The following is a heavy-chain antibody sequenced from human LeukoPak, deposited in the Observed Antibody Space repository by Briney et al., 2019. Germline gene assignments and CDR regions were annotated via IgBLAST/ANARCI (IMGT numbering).Heavy chain of an antibody. CDR2: IYYSRST. CDR1: GGSISSYY. Sequence: SETLSLTCTVSGGSISSYYWSWIRQTPGKGLEWIGYIYYSRSTNYNPSLKSRVTISVDTSKNQFSLKLSFVTATDTAVYYCARERSSGREFDYWGQGTLVTVSS. V-gene: IGHV4-59*01. D-gene: IGHD6-19*01. J-gene: IGHJ4*02. CDR3: ARERSSGREFDY.